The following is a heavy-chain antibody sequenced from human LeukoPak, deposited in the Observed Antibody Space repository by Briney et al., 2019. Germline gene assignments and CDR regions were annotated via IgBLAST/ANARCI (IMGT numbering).Heavy chain of an antibody. CDR3: AKDSTYYYDSSGFSY. CDR1: GFTFSSYA. V-gene: IGHV3-23*01. D-gene: IGHD3-22*01. J-gene: IGHJ4*02. Sequence: GGSLRLSCAASGFTFSSYAMSWVRQAPGEGLEWVSAISGSGGSTYYADSVKGRFTISRDNSKNTLYLQMNSLRAEDTAVYYCAKDSTYYYDSSGFSYWGQGTLVTVSS. CDR2: ISGSGGST.